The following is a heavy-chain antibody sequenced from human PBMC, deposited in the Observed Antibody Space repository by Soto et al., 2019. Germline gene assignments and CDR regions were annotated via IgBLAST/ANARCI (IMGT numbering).Heavy chain of an antibody. CDR3: AREKSYGMDV. Sequence: GASVKVSCKASGYTFTSYDINWVRQATGQGLEWMGWMNPNSGNTAYAQKFQGRVTMTRNTSISTAYMELSSLRSEDTAVYYCAREKSYGMDVWGQGTTVTVTS. CDR2: MNPNSGNT. J-gene: IGHJ6*02. CDR1: GYTFTSYD. V-gene: IGHV1-8*01.